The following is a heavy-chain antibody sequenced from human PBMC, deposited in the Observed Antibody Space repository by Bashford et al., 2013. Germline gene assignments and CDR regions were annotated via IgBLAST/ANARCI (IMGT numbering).Heavy chain of an antibody. J-gene: IGHJ4*02. Sequence: WVRQAPGQGLEWMGWINPSSGATKYSKRFQDRVTLTRDISSSTAYMALSSLRSDDTAVYYCVRDYYDSSGNHNYFDYWGQGALVTVSS. CDR2: INPSSGAT. V-gene: IGHV1-2*02. D-gene: IGHD3-22*01. CDR3: VRDYYDSSGNHNYFDY.